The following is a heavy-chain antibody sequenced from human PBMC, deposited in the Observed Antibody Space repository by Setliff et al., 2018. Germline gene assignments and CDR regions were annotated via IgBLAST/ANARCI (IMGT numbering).Heavy chain of an antibody. CDR3: AREGVDTRSSTDYRYYMDV. J-gene: IGHJ6*03. CDR1: GGTFRSYG. D-gene: IGHD5-18*01. CDR2: TIPIFGSR. V-gene: IGHV1-69*05. Sequence: GASVKVSCKASGGTFRSYGISWVRQAPGQGLEWMGGTIPIFGSRNYAQKFQDRVTIITDKSTSTAYMELSSLSTEDTAVYYCAREGVDTRSSTDYRYYMDVWGKGTTVTVSS.